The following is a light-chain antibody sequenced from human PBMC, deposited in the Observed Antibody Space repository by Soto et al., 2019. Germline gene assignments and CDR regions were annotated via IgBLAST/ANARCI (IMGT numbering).Light chain of an antibody. CDR1: QSVRSDY. Sequence: EIVLTQSPGTLCLSPGERATLSCRASQSVRSDYLAWYQQRPGQAPRLLIYGASSRATGIPDRFSGSGSGTDFTLTISGLAPEDFAVYYCQQYGSSPWTFGQGTKVEIK. V-gene: IGKV3-20*01. CDR3: QQYGSSPWT. CDR2: GAS. J-gene: IGKJ1*01.